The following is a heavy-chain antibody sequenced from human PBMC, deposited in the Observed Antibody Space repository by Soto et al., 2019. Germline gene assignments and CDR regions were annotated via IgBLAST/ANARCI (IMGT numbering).Heavy chain of an antibody. V-gene: IGHV3-11*01. CDR3: ARDRSRGAPLAWFDP. J-gene: IGHJ5*02. CDR1: GFTFSDYY. Sequence: PGGSLRLSCAASGFTFSDYYMSWIRQAPGKGLEWVSYISSSGSTIYYADSVKGRFTISRDNAKNSLYLQMNSLRAEDTAVYYCARDRSRGAPLAWFDPWGQGTLVTVSS. CDR2: ISSSGSTI. D-gene: IGHD3-16*01.